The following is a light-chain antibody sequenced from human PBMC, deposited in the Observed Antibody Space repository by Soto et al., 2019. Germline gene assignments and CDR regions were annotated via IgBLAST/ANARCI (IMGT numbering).Light chain of an antibody. Sequence: EIVMAQSPAALSVCPGEGATLSCRASQSVSSKLAWYQQKPGQAPRLLIYGASSRATGIPDRFSGSGSGTEFTLTISSLQSEDFAVYYCQQYNYWPPKITFGQGTRLEIK. V-gene: IGKV3D-15*01. J-gene: IGKJ5*01. CDR3: QQYNYWPPKIT. CDR1: QSVSSK. CDR2: GAS.